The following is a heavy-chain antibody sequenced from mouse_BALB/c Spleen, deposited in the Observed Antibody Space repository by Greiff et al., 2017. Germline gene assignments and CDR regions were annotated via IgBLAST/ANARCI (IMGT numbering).Heavy chain of an antibody. V-gene: IGHV1S137*01. J-gene: IGHJ4*01. D-gene: IGHD2-14*01. Sequence: QVQLKESGAELVRPGVSVKISCKGSGYTFTDYAMHWVKQSHAKSLEWIGVISTYYGDASYNQKFKGKATMTVDKSSSTAYMELARLTSEDSAIYYCAREYDGAMDYWGQGTSVTVSS. CDR2: ISTYYGDA. CDR1: GYTFTDYA. CDR3: AREYDGAMDY.